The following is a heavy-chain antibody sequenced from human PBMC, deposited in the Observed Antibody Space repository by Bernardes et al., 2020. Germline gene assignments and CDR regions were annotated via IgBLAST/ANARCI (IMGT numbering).Heavy chain of an antibody. CDR3: ARVSRIWFRELKVGGFDY. V-gene: IGHV4-34*01. D-gene: IGHD3-10*01. J-gene: IGHJ4*02. CDR1: GGSFSGYY. Sequence: SETLSLTCAVYGGSFSGYYWSWIRQPPGKGLEWIGEINHSGSTNYNPSLKSRVTISVDTSKNQFSLKLSSVTAADTAVYYCARVSRIWFRELKVGGFDYWGQGTLVTVSS. CDR2: INHSGST.